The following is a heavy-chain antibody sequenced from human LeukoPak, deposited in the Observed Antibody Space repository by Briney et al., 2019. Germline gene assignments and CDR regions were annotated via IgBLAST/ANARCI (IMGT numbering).Heavy chain of an antibody. CDR3: ARGNLASITIFGVVYNWFDP. J-gene: IGHJ5*02. CDR2: IYYSRST. V-gene: IGHV4-59*01. D-gene: IGHD3-3*01. Sequence: SETLSLTCTVSGGSISSYYWSWIRQPPGKGLEWIGYIYYSRSTNYNPSLKSRVTISVDTSKNQFSLKLSSVTAADTAVYYCARGNLASITIFGVVYNWFDPWGQGTLVTVSS. CDR1: GGSISSYY.